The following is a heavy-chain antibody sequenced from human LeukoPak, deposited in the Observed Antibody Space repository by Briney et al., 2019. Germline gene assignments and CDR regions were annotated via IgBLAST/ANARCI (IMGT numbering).Heavy chain of an antibody. V-gene: IGHV3-7*01. D-gene: IGHD2-2*01. CDR1: GFTFSSYG. CDR3: ARDGLPVALDK. Sequence: GGSLRLSCAASGFTFSSYGMNWVRLAPGKGLEWIASVNPDMSEKNYVESVKGRSTISRDKVKNSLYLQMNSLRGDDTAVYYCARDGLPVALDKWGQGTLVTVSS. J-gene: IGHJ4*02. CDR2: VNPDMSEK.